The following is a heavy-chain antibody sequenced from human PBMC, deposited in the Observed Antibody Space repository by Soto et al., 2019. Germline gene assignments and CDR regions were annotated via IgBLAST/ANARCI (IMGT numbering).Heavy chain of an antibody. CDR1: GFTFSPFW. J-gene: IGHJ3*02. D-gene: IGHD4-17*01. CDR3: AKVDYGGNSGAFDI. CDR2: INSDGNST. Sequence: GGSLRLSCAASGFTFSPFWMHWVRQVPGKGPEWVSRINSDGNSTNYADSVKGRFTISRDNSKNTHFLQMNSLRAEDTAVYYCAKVDYGGNSGAFDIWGQGTMVTVSS. V-gene: IGHV3-74*01.